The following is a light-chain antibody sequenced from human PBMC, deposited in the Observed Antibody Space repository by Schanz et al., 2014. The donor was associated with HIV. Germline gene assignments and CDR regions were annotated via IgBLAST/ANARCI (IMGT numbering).Light chain of an antibody. J-gene: IGLJ3*02. V-gene: IGLV2-11*01. CDR1: SSDVGGYNY. Sequence: QSALTQPRSVSGSPGQSVAISCTGTSSDVGGYNYVSWYQKHPGKAPKLMIYDVTKRPSGVPDRFSGSKSGNTASLTVSGLQAEDEADYYCSSYAGTNNLWVFGGGTKLTVL. CDR2: DVT. CDR3: SSYAGTNNLWV.